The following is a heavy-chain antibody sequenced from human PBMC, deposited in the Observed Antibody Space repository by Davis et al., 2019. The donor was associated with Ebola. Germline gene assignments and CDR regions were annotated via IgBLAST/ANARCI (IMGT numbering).Heavy chain of an antibody. CDR2: INHSGST. Sequence: SETLSLTCAVYGGSFSGYYWSWIRQPPGKGLEWIGEINHSGSTNYNPSLKSRVTISVDTSKNQCSLKLSSVTAADTAVYYCARIGSSSWPTYYGMDVWGQGTTVTVSS. V-gene: IGHV4-34*01. CDR3: ARIGSSSWPTYYGMDV. CDR1: GGSFSGYY. D-gene: IGHD6-13*01. J-gene: IGHJ6*02.